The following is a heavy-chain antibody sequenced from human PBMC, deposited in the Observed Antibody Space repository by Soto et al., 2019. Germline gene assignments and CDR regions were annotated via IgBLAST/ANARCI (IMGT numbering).Heavy chain of an antibody. J-gene: IGHJ1*01. Sequence: PSETLSLTCAVSGGSISSNNWWTWVRQPPGKGLEGIGEIHHSGSTNYNPSLESRVTISVDRSNNKFSLKLNSVTAADTAVFYCATGEGGNVLRFFDWFFWGRGTLVTVSS. CDR3: ATGEGGNVLRFFDWFF. V-gene: IGHV4-4*02. CDR2: IHHSGST. D-gene: IGHD3-9*01. CDR1: GGSISSNNW.